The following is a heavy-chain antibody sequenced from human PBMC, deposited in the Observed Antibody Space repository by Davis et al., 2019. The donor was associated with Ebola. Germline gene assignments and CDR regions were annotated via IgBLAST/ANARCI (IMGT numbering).Heavy chain of an antibody. Sequence: ASVKVSCKASGYIFTGYYMHWVRQATGQGLEWMGWMNPNSGNTGYAQKFQGRVTMTRNTSISTAYMELSSLRSEDTAVYYCARTVGDIYYYGMDVWGQGTTVTVSS. CDR3: ARTVGDIYYYGMDV. J-gene: IGHJ6*02. CDR1: GYIFTGYY. V-gene: IGHV1-8*02. CDR2: MNPNSGNT. D-gene: IGHD3-16*01.